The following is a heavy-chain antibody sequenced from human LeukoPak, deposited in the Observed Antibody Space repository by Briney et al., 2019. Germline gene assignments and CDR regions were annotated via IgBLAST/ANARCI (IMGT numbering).Heavy chain of an antibody. V-gene: IGHV1-46*01. CDR3: ARDRIHQTTAAGANWFDP. Sequence: ASVKVSCKASGYTFTSYYMYWVRQAPGQGLEWIGIINPSGGSTSYAQKFQGRVTMTRDMSTSTVYMELSSLRSEDTAVYYCARDRIHQTTAAGANWFDPWGQGTLVTVSS. J-gene: IGHJ5*02. CDR2: INPSGGST. D-gene: IGHD4-17*01. CDR1: GYTFTSYY.